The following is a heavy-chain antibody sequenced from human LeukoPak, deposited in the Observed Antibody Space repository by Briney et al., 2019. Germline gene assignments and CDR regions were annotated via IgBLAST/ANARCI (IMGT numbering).Heavy chain of an antibody. J-gene: IGHJ4*02. CDR2: IYYSGST. CDR1: GGSISSYY. Sequence: SETLSLTXTVSGGSISSYYWSWIRQPPGKGLEWIGYIYYSGSTNYNPSLKSRVTISVDTSKNQFSLKLSSVTAADTAVYCCARDLYSSSWLNYFDYWGQGTLVTVSS. D-gene: IGHD6-13*01. V-gene: IGHV4-59*01. CDR3: ARDLYSSSWLNYFDY.